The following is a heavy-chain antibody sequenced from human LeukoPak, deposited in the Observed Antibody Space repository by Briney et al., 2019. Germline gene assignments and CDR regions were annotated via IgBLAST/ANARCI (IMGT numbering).Heavy chain of an antibody. D-gene: IGHD5-24*01. CDR3: AREMATIVNQFDY. Sequence: APVKVSCKASGYTFTSYGISWVRQAPGQGLEWMGWISPYNGNTNYAQKLQGRVTMTTDTSTTTAYMELRSLRSDDTAVYYCAREMATIVNQFDYWGQGTLVTVSS. CDR2: ISPYNGNT. J-gene: IGHJ4*02. CDR1: GYTFTSYG. V-gene: IGHV1-18*01.